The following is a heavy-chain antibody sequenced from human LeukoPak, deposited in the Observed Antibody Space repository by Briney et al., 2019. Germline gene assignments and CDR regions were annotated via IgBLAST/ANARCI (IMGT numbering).Heavy chain of an antibody. D-gene: IGHD2-21*02. CDR2: ISSSSSYI. J-gene: IGHJ4*02. CDR3: ARDPIVVVTAGGYFDY. V-gene: IGHV3-21*01. Sequence: PGGSLRLSCAASGFTFSSYSMNRVRQAPGKGLEWVSSISSSSSYIYYADSVKGRFTISRDNAKNSLYLQMNSLRAEDTAVYYCARDPIVVVTAGGYFDYWGQGTLVTVSS. CDR1: GFTFSSYS.